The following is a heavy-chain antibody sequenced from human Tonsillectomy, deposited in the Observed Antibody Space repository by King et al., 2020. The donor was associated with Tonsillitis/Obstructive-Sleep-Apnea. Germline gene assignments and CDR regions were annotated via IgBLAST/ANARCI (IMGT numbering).Heavy chain of an antibody. J-gene: IGHJ3*02. V-gene: IGHV4-34*01. CDR2: INHSGST. Sequence: VQLQQWGAGLLKPSETLSLTCAVYGGSFSGYYWSWIRQPPGKGLEWIGEINHSGSTNYNPSLKSRVSISVDTSKNQFSLKLRSVTAADTAVYYCARELLTPVMTDAFDIWGQGTMVTVSS. D-gene: IGHD4-11*01. CDR3: ARELLTPVMTDAFDI. CDR1: GGSFSGYY.